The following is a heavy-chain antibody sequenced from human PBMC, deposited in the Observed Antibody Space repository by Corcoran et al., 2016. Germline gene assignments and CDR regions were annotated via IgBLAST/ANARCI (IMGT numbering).Heavy chain of an antibody. V-gene: IGHV4-38-2*02. CDR3: ARGDVGVGFDY. CDR1: GYSISSGYY. Sequence: QVQLQESGPGLVKPSETLSLTCTVSGYSISSGYYWGWIRQPPGKGLEWIGSIYHSGSTYYNPSLKSRVTISVDTSKNQFSLKLSSVTAADTAVYYCARGDVGVGFDYWGQGTLVTVSS. CDR2: IYHSGST. D-gene: IGHD3-3*01. J-gene: IGHJ4*02.